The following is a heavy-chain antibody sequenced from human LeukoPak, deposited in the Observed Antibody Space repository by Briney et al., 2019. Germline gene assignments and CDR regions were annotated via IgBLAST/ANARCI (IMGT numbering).Heavy chain of an antibody. J-gene: IGHJ4*02. CDR1: GFTFSSYG. D-gene: IGHD2-8*01. V-gene: IGHV3-30*02. CDR2: IRYDGSNK. Sequence: GGSLRLSCAASGFTFSSYGMHWVRQAPGKGLEWVAFIRYDGSNKYYADSVKGRFTISRDNSKNTLYLQMNSLRAEDTAVYYCAKPVALLMVYAMDYWGQGTLVTVSS. CDR3: AKPVALLMVYAMDY.